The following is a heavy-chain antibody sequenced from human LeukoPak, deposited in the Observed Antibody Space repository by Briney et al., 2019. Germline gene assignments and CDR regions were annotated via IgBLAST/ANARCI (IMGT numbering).Heavy chain of an antibody. D-gene: IGHD3-16*01. V-gene: IGHV3-48*01. CDR2: ISSSSSTI. CDR3: ARDHSGVVPGGSFDY. J-gene: IGHJ4*02. CDR1: GFTFSSYS. Sequence: PGGSLRLSCAASGFTFSSYSMNWVRQAPGKGLEWVSYISSSSSTIYYADSVKGRFTISRDNAKNSLYLQMNSLRAEDTAVYYCARDHSGVVPGGSFDYWGREPLVTVSS.